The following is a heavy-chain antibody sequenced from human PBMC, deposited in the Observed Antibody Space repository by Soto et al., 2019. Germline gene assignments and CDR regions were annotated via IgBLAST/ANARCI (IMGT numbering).Heavy chain of an antibody. Sequence: QVQLQESGPGLVKPSQTLSLTCTVSGGSISSGGYYWSWIRQHPGKGLEWIGYIDYSGSTYYNPSLKSRVTISVDTSKNPFSLKLSSVTAADTAVYYCARDTGASFSNYGTGGWFDPWGQGTLVTVSS. V-gene: IGHV4-31*03. CDR2: IDYSGST. CDR1: GGSISSGGYY. D-gene: IGHD4-4*01. CDR3: ARDTGASFSNYGTGGWFDP. J-gene: IGHJ5*02.